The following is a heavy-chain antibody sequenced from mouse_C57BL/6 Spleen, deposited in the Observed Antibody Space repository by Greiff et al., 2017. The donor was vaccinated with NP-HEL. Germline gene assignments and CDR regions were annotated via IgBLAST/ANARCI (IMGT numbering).Heavy chain of an antibody. CDR3: ARNVRYGSSYDWFAY. CDR2: IWTGGGT. CDR1: GFSFTSYA. D-gene: IGHD1-1*01. J-gene: IGHJ3*01. V-gene: IGHV2-9-1*01. Sequence: VKPMESGPGLVAPSQSLSITCTVSGFSFTSYAISWVRQPPGKGLEWLGVIWTGGGTNYNSALKSRLSISKDNSKSQVFLKMNSLQTDDTARYYCARNVRYGSSYDWFAYWGQGTLVTVSA.